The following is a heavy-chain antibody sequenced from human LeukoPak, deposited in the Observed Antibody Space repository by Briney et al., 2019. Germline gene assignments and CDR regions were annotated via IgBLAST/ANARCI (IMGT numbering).Heavy chain of an antibody. Sequence: GGSLRLSCVASGFSFRNYAIHWVRQAPGKGLEYVSVINTDGRITYYADSVKGRFTISRDNSKNTVYLQMGSLRGEDMAVYYCTRDGGSFRDFDYWGQGALVTVPS. CDR2: INTDGRIT. J-gene: IGHJ4*02. V-gene: IGHV3-64*02. CDR1: GFSFRNYA. D-gene: IGHD1-26*01. CDR3: TRDGGSFRDFDY.